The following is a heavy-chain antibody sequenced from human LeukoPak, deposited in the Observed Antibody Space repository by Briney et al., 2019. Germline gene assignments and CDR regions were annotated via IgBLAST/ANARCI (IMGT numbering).Heavy chain of an antibody. Sequence: GGSLRLSCAASGFTFSSYGMHWVRQAPGKGLEWVAAISYDGSNKYYADSVKGRFTISRDNSKNTLYLQMNSLRAEDTAVYYCAKERYGSGSYYPRIDYWGQGTLVTVSS. D-gene: IGHD3-10*01. CDR3: AKERYGSGSYYPRIDY. V-gene: IGHV3-30*18. CDR2: ISYDGSNK. J-gene: IGHJ4*02. CDR1: GFTFSSYG.